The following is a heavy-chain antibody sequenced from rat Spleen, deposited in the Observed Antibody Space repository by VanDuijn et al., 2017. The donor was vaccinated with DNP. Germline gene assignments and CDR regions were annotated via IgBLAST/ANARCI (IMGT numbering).Heavy chain of an antibody. V-gene: IGHV2-27*01. D-gene: IGHD1-2*01. J-gene: IGHJ2*01. CDR2: IQSDGNT. CDR1: GFSLTNYH. CDR3: ARHYTY. Sequence: QVQLKESGPGLVQPSQTLSLTCTVSGFSLTNYHVNWVRQPPGKGLEWMGRIQSDGNTDYNSALKSRLSISRDTSKSQVFLKMNSVQTEDTAIYFCARHYTYWGQGVMVTVSS.